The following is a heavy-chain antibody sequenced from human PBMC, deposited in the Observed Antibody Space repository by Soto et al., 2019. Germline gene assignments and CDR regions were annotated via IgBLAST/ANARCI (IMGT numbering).Heavy chain of an antibody. CDR2: ISYDGSNK. CDR3: ARATSGWYKAAFDI. D-gene: IGHD6-19*01. V-gene: IGHV3-30-3*01. Sequence: QVQLVESGGGVVQPGRSLRLSCAASGFTFSSYAMHWVRQAPGKGLEWVAVISYDGSNKYYADSVKGRFTISRDNSKKTLYLQMTSLRPEDTAVYYCARATSGWYKAAFDIWGQGTGVTVSS. CDR1: GFTFSSYA. J-gene: IGHJ3*02.